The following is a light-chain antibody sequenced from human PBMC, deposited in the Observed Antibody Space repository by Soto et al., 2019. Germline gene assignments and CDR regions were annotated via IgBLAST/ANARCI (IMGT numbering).Light chain of an antibody. CDR2: GAS. Sequence: EIVMTQSPSTLSVSPGERATLSCRARQSVSSNLSWYQQKPGQAPRLLIYGASTRDTGIPARFSGSGSGTAFTLTISRLQSEDFAGYYCQQYNNWPPMAFGQGTKVEIK. CDR3: QQYNNWPPMA. J-gene: IGKJ1*01. V-gene: IGKV3-15*01. CDR1: QSVSSN.